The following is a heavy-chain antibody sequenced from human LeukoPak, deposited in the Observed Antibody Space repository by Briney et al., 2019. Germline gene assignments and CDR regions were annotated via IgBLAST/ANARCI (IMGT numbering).Heavy chain of an antibody. D-gene: IGHD3-10*01. CDR2: ISYDGSNK. Sequence: GGSLRLSCAASGFTFSSYGMHWVRQAPGKGLEWVAVISYDGSNKYYADSVKGRFTISRDDPHNTLYLQMNSLRAEDTAVYFCARGGVDYYGSGTYYLMYYFDYWGQGALVTVSS. V-gene: IGHV3-30*03. J-gene: IGHJ4*02. CDR1: GFTFSSYG. CDR3: ARGGVDYYGSGTYYLMYYFDY.